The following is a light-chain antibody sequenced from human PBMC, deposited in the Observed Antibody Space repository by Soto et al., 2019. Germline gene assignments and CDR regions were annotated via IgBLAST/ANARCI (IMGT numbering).Light chain of an antibody. CDR2: DAS. Sequence: IVLTQSPVTLALSPGERAVLSCRASQGVGTSLDWYQHKTGQAPRLFIYDASKRAPGIPARFSGSGSETDFTLPIGSQEPEDIAVYYCQVRDVWPSFGQGTKWKS. CDR1: QGVGTS. J-gene: IGKJ1*01. V-gene: IGKV3-11*01. CDR3: QVRDVWPS.